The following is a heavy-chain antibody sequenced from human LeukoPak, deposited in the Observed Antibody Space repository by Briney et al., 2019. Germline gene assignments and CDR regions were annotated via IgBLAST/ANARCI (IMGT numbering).Heavy chain of an antibody. Sequence: GGSLRLSCVVSGFTFSNYGMHWVRQPPGKGLDRVAFIGYDGSIKHSADSVKGRFTISRDNSKSTLFLQMNSLRAEDTAIYYCARSYNSAIDYWGQGTLVTVSS. CDR3: ARSYNSAIDY. CDR2: IGYDGSIK. J-gene: IGHJ4*02. V-gene: IGHV3-30*02. CDR1: GFTFSNYG. D-gene: IGHD6-25*01.